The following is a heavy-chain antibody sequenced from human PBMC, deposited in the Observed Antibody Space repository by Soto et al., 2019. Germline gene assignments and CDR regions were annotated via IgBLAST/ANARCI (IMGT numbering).Heavy chain of an antibody. V-gene: IGHV4-39*01. CDR2: IYYSGST. CDR1: GGSISSNSYY. J-gene: IGHJ4*02. Sequence: SETLSLTCTVSGGSISSNSYYWGWIRQPPGKGLEWIGIIYYSGSTYYNPSLKSRVTISVDTSKNQFSLKLSSVTAADTAVYYCSRYTTSTGDFDYWGQGTLVTVSS. CDR3: SRYTTSTGDFDY. D-gene: IGHD6-6*01.